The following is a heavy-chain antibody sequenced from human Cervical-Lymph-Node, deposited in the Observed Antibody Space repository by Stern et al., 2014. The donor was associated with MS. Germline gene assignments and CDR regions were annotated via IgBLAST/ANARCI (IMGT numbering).Heavy chain of an antibody. CDR1: EYNFNTHW. V-gene: IGHV5-51*03. D-gene: IGHD1-14*01. CDR2: IYPGNSDT. Sequence: EMQLVESGAEVKKPGESLKISCKGSEYNFNTHWIAWVRQMPGKGLEWLGNIYPGNSDTRYTPSLQGQVSISADKSITTAYLHFSSLKASDSAMYFCARHGGPNWNHEAHNWFDPWGQGTLVTVSS. J-gene: IGHJ5*02. CDR3: ARHGGPNWNHEAHNWFDP.